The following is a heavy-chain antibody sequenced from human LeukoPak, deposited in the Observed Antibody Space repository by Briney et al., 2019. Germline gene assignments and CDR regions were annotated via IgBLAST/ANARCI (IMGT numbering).Heavy chain of an antibody. Sequence: QPGGSLRLSCAASGFIFSHHGMHWVRQAPGKGLEWVAVIWSDGTNRFYGGSVKGRFTISRDNSQNAVFLQMSSLRVEDTAMYYCARDAQRGFDYSNSLKYWGHGTLVTVSS. CDR1: GFIFSHHG. CDR3: ARDAQRGFDYSNSLKY. V-gene: IGHV3-33*01. CDR2: IWSDGTNR. D-gene: IGHD4-11*01. J-gene: IGHJ4*01.